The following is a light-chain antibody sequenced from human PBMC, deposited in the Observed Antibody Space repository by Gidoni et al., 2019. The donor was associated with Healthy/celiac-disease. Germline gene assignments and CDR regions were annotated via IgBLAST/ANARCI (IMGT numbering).Light chain of an antibody. CDR1: RSDIGYYDC. J-gene: IGLJ2*01. CDR2: NVN. Sequence: QAALTQPDSVAASPGQSITISCTGSRSDIGYYDCVSWYRQYPCTAHKLLIHNVNSRAPGGSDRFSGSKSGNTAALTISGLQTEDESDYYCCSCTERNKIIFGGGTKVTVL. CDR3: CSCTERNKII. V-gene: IGLV2-14*03.